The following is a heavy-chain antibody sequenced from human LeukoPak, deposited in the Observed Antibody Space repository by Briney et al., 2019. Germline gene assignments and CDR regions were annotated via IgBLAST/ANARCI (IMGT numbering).Heavy chain of an antibody. CDR3: ARVDDILTGYYLFDY. Sequence: GASVKVSCKASGYTFTGYYMHWVRQAPGQGLEWMGWINPNSGDTNYAQKFQGRVTMTRDTSISTAYMELSRLRSDDTAVYYCARVDDILTGYYLFDYWGQGTLVTVSS. D-gene: IGHD3-9*01. CDR1: GYTFTGYY. CDR2: INPNSGDT. V-gene: IGHV1-2*02. J-gene: IGHJ4*02.